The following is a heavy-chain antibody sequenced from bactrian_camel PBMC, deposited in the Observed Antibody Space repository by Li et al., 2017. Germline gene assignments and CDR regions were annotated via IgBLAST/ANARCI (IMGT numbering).Heavy chain of an antibody. J-gene: IGHJ4*01. CDR2: ICTGMGNE. CDR1: SASFTRNC. CDR3: AANTHGICTLEIDWYTF. V-gene: IGHV3S1*01. Sequence: VQLVESGGGSVQAGGSLRLSCAASSASFTRNCMAWFRQAPGKEREGVAAICTGMGNEFYADSVKGRFTISKDNAERAVYLQMNSLEPEDTAMYYCAANTHGICTLEIDWYTFWGQGTQVTVS. D-gene: IGHD6*01.